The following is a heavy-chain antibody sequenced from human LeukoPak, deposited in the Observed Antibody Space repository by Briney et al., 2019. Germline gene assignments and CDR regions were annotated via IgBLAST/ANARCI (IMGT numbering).Heavy chain of an antibody. Sequence: ASVRVSCKTSGYTFSNFGINWVRQAPGQGLEWMGWVSGNNDNPNYGQKFQGRFAVTTDSSTTTAYMELRNLTFDDTAVYYCARDGTSTDDYWGQGTLVTVSS. J-gene: IGHJ4*02. V-gene: IGHV1-18*01. CDR2: VSGNNDNP. D-gene: IGHD2-2*01. CDR3: ARDGTSTDDY. CDR1: GYTFSNFG.